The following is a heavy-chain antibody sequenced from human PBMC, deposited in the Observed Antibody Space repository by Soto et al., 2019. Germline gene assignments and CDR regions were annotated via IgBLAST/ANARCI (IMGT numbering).Heavy chain of an antibody. CDR3: ARGRPGYCSSTSCYGGLYYFDY. CDR1: GYTFTGYD. CDR2: MNPNSGNT. J-gene: IGHJ4*02. Sequence: ASVKVSCKASGYTFTGYDINWVRQATGQGLEWMGWMNPNSGNTGYAQKFQGRVTMTRNTSISTAYMELSSLRSEDTAVYYCARGRPGYCSSTSCYGGLYYFDYWGQGTLVTVSS. D-gene: IGHD2-2*03. V-gene: IGHV1-8*01.